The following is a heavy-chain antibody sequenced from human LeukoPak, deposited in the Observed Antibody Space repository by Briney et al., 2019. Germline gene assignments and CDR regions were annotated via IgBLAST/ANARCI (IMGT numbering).Heavy chain of an antibody. J-gene: IGHJ4*02. CDR3: ARNIVVVPAAPGGY. V-gene: IGHV1-2*02. D-gene: IGHD2-2*01. CDR2: INPNSCGT. CDR1: GYTFTGYY. Sequence: ASVTVSCTASGYTFTGYYMHWVRQAPGQGLEGMGWINPNSCGTNYAQKFQGRVTMTRDTSISTAYMELSRLRSDDTAVYYCARNIVVVPAAPGGYWGQGTLVTVSS.